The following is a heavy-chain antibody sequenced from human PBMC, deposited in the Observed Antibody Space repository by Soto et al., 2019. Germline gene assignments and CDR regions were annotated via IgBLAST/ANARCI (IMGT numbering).Heavy chain of an antibody. D-gene: IGHD3-16*02. CDR3: ASDWGLGLGELSFFHH. CDR2: IIPIFGLA. CDR1: GGTLSRFA. V-gene: IGHV1-69*13. Sequence: ASVKVSCKASGGTLSRFAISWVRQAPGQRLEWMGGIIPIFGLANYAQKFQGRVTITADESTSTAYVEVTSLRSEDTAVYYCASDWGLGLGELSFFHHGGPGTLVTVPS. J-gene: IGHJ1*01.